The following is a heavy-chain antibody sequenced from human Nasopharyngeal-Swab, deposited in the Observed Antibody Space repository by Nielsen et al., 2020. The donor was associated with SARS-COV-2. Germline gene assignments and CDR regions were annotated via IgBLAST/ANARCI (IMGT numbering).Heavy chain of an antibody. CDR2: ISSSGRNM. CDR1: GFTFSNYE. CDR3: ARENGGSVLVSYMDV. J-gene: IGHJ6*03. V-gene: IGHV3-48*03. D-gene: IGHD4-23*01. Sequence: GESLKISCAASGFTFSNYEMNWVRQAPGKELEWVSYISSSGRNMYYADSVKGRFIISRDNATKSLFLQMSSLRAEDTAVYYCARENGGSVLVSYMDVWGKGTTITVSS.